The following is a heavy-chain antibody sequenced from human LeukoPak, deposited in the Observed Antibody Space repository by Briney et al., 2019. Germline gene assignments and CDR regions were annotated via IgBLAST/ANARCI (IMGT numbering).Heavy chain of an antibody. D-gene: IGHD3-10*01. J-gene: IGHJ3*01. CDR2: IWAGGRNK. CDR1: GFTFSTYG. Sequence: PGGSLRLSCGASGFTFSTYGMHWVRQAPGKGLEWVAVIWAGGRNKFYADSVKGRFTISRDNSRNTLSLEMNSLRGEDTAVYYCVKESGPFGAFDVWGQGTVVTVSS. CDR3: VKESGPFGAFDV. V-gene: IGHV3-33*06.